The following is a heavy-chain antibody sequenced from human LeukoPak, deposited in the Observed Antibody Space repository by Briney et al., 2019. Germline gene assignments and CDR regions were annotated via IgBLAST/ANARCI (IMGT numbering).Heavy chain of an antibody. CDR1: GGSISSGSYY. D-gene: IGHD5-18*01. V-gene: IGHV4-61*02. J-gene: IGHJ6*03. Sequence: SETLSLTCTVSGGSISSGSYYWSWIRQPAGKGLEWIGRIYTSGSTNYDPSLKSRVTISVDTSKNQFSLKLSSVTAADTAVYYCAGGDAAMVPLDYYYYYMDVWGKGTTVTISS. CDR2: IYTSGST. CDR3: AGGDAAMVPLDYYYYYMDV.